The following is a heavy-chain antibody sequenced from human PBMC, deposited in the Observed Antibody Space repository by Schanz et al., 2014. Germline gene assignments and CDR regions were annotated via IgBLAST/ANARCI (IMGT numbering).Heavy chain of an antibody. CDR1: GFTFSSYG. Sequence: VQLLESGGGLVQPGGSLRLSCAASGFTFSSYGMHWVRQAPGKGLEWVAVIWYDGSNKYYADSVKGRFTISRDNSKNTVYIQMNSLRAEDTAVYYCARGGPAYYFDDWGQGTLVTVSS. J-gene: IGHJ4*02. CDR3: ARGGPAYYFDD. CDR2: IWYDGSNK. V-gene: IGHV3-33*01.